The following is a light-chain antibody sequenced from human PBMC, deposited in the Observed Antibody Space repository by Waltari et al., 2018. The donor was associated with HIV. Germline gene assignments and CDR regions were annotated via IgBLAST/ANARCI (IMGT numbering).Light chain of an antibody. CDR1: SCNIGNNY. Sequence: QSVLTQPPSVSAAPGETVIISCSGSSCNIGNNYVSWYQQLPGTAPKLFIYDDDLRHSGIPDRCSGSRSGTSATLGITGLQTGDEADYYCGTWDTTLSAVVFGGGTKLTVL. V-gene: IGLV1-51*01. CDR2: DDD. J-gene: IGLJ2*01. CDR3: GTWDTTLSAVV.